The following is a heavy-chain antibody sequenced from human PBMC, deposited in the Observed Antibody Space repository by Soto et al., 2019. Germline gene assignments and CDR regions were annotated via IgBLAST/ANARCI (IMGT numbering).Heavy chain of an antibody. CDR2: IKQDGSEK. CDR3: AREGGTGDRKGDAFDI. D-gene: IGHD7-27*01. J-gene: IGHJ3*02. CDR1: GFTFSSYW. V-gene: IGHV3-7*01. Sequence: GGSLRLSCAASGFTFSSYWMSWVRQAPGKGLEWVANIKQDGSEKYYVDSVKGRFTISRDNAKNSLYLQMNSLRAEDTAVYYCAREGGTGDRKGDAFDIWGQGTMVTVSS.